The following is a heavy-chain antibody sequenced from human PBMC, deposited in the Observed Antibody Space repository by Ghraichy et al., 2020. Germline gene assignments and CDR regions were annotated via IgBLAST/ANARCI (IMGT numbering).Heavy chain of an antibody. V-gene: IGHV3-15*01. D-gene: IGHD1-26*01. Sequence: LSLTCAASGFTFSNAWMSWVRQAPGKGLEWVGRIKSKTDGGTTDYAAPVKGRFTISRDDSKNTLYLQMNSLKTEDTAVYYCTTEEVGATDFQHWGQGTLVTVSS. CDR2: IKSKTDGGTT. CDR1: GFTFSNAW. J-gene: IGHJ1*01. CDR3: TTEEVGATDFQH.